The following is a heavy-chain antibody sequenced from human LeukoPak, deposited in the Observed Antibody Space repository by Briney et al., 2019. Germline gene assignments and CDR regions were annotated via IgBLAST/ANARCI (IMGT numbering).Heavy chain of an antibody. D-gene: IGHD2-2*01. CDR3: AREVVVVVPAATVWFDP. CDR2: IYTSGST. J-gene: IGHJ5*02. V-gene: IGHV4-4*07. Sequence: SETLSLTCTVSGGSISSYYWSWIRQPAGKGLEWIGRIYTSGSTNYNPSLNSRVTMSVDTAKNQFSLKLSSVTAADTAVYYCAREVVVVVPAATVWFDPWGQGTLVTVSS. CDR1: GGSISSYY.